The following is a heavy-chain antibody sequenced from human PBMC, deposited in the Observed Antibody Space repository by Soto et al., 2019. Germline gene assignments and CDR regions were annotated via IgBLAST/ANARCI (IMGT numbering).Heavy chain of an antibody. Sequence: QVQPIQSGAEQKRPGSSVKVSCKASGDTFSSYSITWLRQAPGQRLAWMGGIIPSFAKPTYAQKLQGRVAITAGDSTITVYVELTRLTSEANAVYYCARAPGIWKSCYNWGQGTPLSVSS. CDR2: IIPSFAKP. CDR3: ARAPGIWKSCYN. J-gene: IGHJ3*02. V-gene: IGHV1-69*01. D-gene: IGHD3-3*01. CDR1: GDTFSSYS.